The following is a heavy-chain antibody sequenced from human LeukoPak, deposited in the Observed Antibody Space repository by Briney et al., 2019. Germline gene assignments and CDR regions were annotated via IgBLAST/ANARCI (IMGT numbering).Heavy chain of an antibody. Sequence: WASVKVSCKASGYTFTSYGISWVRQAPGQGLEWMGWISAYNGNTNYAQKLQGRVTMTTDTSTSTAYMELRSLRSDDTAVYYCARGSPPIAVAGAADYWGQGTLVTVSS. J-gene: IGHJ4*02. CDR1: GYTFTSYG. CDR3: ARGSPPIAVAGAADY. CDR2: ISAYNGNT. D-gene: IGHD6-19*01. V-gene: IGHV1-18*01.